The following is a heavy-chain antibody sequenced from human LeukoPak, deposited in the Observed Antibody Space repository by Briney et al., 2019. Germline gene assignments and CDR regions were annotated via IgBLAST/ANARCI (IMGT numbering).Heavy chain of an antibody. CDR2: MNPNSGNT. Sequence: GASVKVSCQASGYTFTSYDINWVRQAPGQGLEWMGWMNPNSGNTGYAQKFEGRVAITRNTSISTAYMELSSLRSEDTAVYYCARGQGYSYGYIWFDPWGQGTLVTVSS. CDR1: GYTFTSYD. D-gene: IGHD5-18*01. CDR3: ARGQGYSYGYIWFDP. V-gene: IGHV1-8*03. J-gene: IGHJ5*02.